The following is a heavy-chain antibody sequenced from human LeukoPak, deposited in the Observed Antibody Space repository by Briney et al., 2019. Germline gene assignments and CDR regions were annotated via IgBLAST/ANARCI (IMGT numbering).Heavy chain of an antibody. D-gene: IGHD5-12*01. J-gene: IGHJ4*02. Sequence: PSETLSLTCAVYGGPFSGYYWSWIRQPPGKGLEWIGEINHSGSTNYNPSLKSRVTISVDRSKNQFSLKLSSVTAADTAVYYCARIRSGYHDYWGQGTLVTVSS. CDR2: INHSGST. CDR1: GGPFSGYY. CDR3: ARIRSGYHDY. V-gene: IGHV4-34*01.